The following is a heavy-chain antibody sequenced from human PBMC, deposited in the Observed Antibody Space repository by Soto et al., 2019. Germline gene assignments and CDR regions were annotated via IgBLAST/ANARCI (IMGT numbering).Heavy chain of an antibody. V-gene: IGHV4-59*01. CDR2: IYYSGST. Sequence: SETLSLTCTVSGGSISSYYWSWIRQPPGKGLEWIGYIYYSGSTNYNPSLKSRVTISVDTSKNQFPLKLSSVTAADTAVYYCARVISSSMVNWFDPWGQGTLVTVSS. CDR3: ARVISSSMVNWFDP. D-gene: IGHD6-13*01. J-gene: IGHJ5*02. CDR1: GGSISSYY.